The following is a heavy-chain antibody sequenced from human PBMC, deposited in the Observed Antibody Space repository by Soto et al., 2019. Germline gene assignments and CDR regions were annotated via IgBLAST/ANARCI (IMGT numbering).Heavy chain of an antibody. J-gene: IGHJ4*02. V-gene: IGHV3-30*18. Sequence: QVQLVESGGGVVQPGRSLRLSCAASGFTFSSSGMHWVRQAPGKGLEWVAVISYDGSNKYYADSVKGRFTISRDNSKNTLYLQMNSLRAEDTAVYYCAKDLSISWPPDYWGQGTLVNVSS. CDR1: GFTFSSSG. D-gene: IGHD6-13*01. CDR3: AKDLSISWPPDY. CDR2: ISYDGSNK.